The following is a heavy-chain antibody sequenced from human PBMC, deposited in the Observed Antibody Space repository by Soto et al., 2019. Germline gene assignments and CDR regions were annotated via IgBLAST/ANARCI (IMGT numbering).Heavy chain of an antibody. CDR2: IYWDDDK. D-gene: IGHD6-19*01. V-gene: IGHV2-5*02. CDR3: TTSSGWYVGVGWFDP. Sequence: SGPTLVNPTQTLTLTCTFSGFSLSTSGVGVGWIRKPPGKALEWLALIYWDDDKRYSPSLKSRLTITKDTSKNQVVLTMTNMDPVDTATYYCTTSSGWYVGVGWFDPWGQGTLVTVSS. J-gene: IGHJ5*02. CDR1: GFSLSTSGVG.